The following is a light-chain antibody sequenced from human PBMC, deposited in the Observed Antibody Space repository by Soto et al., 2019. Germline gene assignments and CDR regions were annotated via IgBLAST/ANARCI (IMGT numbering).Light chain of an antibody. V-gene: IGLV2-14*01. Sequence: QSALTQPASVSGSPGQSITISCTGTSSDVGGYNYVSWYQQHPGKAPKLMIYEVSNRPSGVYNRFSGSKSGNTASLTISGLQAEDEADYYCSSYTSSSIDYVFGPGTKLTVL. CDR3: SSYTSSSIDYV. J-gene: IGLJ1*01. CDR1: SSDVGGYNY. CDR2: EVS.